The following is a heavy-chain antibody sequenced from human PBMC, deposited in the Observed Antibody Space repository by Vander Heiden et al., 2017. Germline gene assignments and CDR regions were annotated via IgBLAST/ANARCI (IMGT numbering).Heavy chain of an antibody. CDR2: MSNSGDST. V-gene: IGHV3-23*01. J-gene: IGHJ2*01. D-gene: IGHD4-17*01. CDR3: ATGIYGDYRYWYFDR. CDR1: GVTFNNYA. Sequence: EEQLLESGGGLVQPGGSLRLSCVASGVTFNNYAVNWVRQAPGKGLEWVSGMSNSGDSTYYADSLKGRFTISRDNSKNTLYLKMNSLRAEDTAVDYCATGIYGDYRYWYFDRWGRGTLVTVSS.